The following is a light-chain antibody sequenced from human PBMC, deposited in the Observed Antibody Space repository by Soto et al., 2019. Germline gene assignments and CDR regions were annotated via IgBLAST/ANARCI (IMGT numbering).Light chain of an antibody. J-gene: IGKJ2*01. V-gene: IGKV1-39*01. Sequence: DIQLTQSPSSLSASLGDRVTITCRASQTVAGYLNWYQQKPGKAPNLLIYAMSALHSGVPPRFSGSGSGTDFTLTINRLQPEDFATYYCQQTYKTVTFGQGTRLDI. CDR1: QTVAGY. CDR3: QQTYKTVT. CDR2: AMS.